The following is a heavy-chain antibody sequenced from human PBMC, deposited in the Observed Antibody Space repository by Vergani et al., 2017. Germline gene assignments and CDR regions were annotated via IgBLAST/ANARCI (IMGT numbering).Heavy chain of an antibody. J-gene: IGHJ3*02. CDR1: GDSVSSNSAA. D-gene: IGHD5-12*01. CDR2: TYYRSTWYN. Sequence: QVQLQQSGPGLVKPSQTLSPTCAISGDSVSSNSAAWNWIRQSPSRGLEWLGRTYYRSTWYNYYAVSVKSRITINPDTPKIQFSLQLNSVTPEDTDVYYCARDRLRRHAFDIWGQGTMVTVSS. CDR3: ARDRLRRHAFDI. V-gene: IGHV6-1*01.